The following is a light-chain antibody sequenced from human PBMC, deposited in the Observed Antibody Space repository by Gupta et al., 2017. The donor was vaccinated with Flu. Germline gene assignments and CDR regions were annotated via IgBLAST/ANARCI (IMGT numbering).Light chain of an antibody. Sequence: LGESATLECKSSQSVLDTSNNKTYLAWYQQKPGQTPQVLMYCASTREWGVPERFSGSGSGTDFTLTISNLQAEDVAVYFCQQYYRRRFTFGEGTKVVIK. CDR1: QSVLDTSNNKTY. J-gene: IGKJ4*01. V-gene: IGKV4-1*01. CDR3: QQYYRRRFT. CDR2: CAS.